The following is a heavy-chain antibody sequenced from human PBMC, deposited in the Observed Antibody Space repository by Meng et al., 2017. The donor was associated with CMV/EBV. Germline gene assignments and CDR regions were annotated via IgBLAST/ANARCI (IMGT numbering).Heavy chain of an antibody. J-gene: IGHJ6*02. Sequence: GGSLRLSCAASGFTFSRFGMHWVRQAPGKGLEWVSYIFFDGNKTYYADSVRGRFTILRDVSGTTLYLQMNSLRAEDAAVYYCAKDYYYYAMDVWGLESTVTVSS. V-gene: IGHV3-30*02. CDR3: AKDYYYYAMDV. CDR2: IFFDGNKT. CDR1: GFTFSRFG.